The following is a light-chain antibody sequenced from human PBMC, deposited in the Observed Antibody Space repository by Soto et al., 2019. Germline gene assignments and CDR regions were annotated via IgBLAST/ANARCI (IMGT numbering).Light chain of an antibody. J-gene: IGKJ1*01. Sequence: DIQMTQSPSSLSASVGDRVTITCRARQNIDTYLNWYLQKPGQAPKLLIYSAYSLQSGVSPRFSGDGSGTDFTLTISSLQPEDFATYYCQQSYNFPRTFGQGTTV. CDR3: QQSYNFPRT. V-gene: IGKV1-39*01. CDR2: SAY. CDR1: QNIDTY.